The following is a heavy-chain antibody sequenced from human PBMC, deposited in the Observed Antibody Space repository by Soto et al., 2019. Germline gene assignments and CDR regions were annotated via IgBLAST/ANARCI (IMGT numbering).Heavy chain of an antibody. Sequence: SVKVSCKASGGTFSSYAISWVRQAPGQGLEWMGGIIPIFGTANYAQKFQGRVTITADESTSTAYMELSSLRSEDTAVYYCASWSGSYYAYFDYWGQGTLVTVSS. CDR1: GGTFSSYA. J-gene: IGHJ4*02. CDR2: IIPIFGTA. CDR3: ASWSGSYYAYFDY. D-gene: IGHD1-26*01. V-gene: IGHV1-69*13.